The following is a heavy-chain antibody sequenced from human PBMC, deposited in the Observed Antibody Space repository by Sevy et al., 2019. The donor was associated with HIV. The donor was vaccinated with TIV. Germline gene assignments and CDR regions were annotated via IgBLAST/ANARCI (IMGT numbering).Heavy chain of an antibody. Sequence: GGSLRLSCAASGFTFSSYSMNWVRQAPGKGLEWVSYISSSSSTIYYADSVKGRFTISRDNAKNSLYLQMNSLRAEDTAGYYCARDQITTKGLHYYYYGMDVWGQGTTVTVSS. CDR1: GFTFSSYS. V-gene: IGHV3-48*01. CDR3: ARDQITTKGLHYYYYGMDV. J-gene: IGHJ6*02. D-gene: IGHD4-4*01. CDR2: ISSSSSTI.